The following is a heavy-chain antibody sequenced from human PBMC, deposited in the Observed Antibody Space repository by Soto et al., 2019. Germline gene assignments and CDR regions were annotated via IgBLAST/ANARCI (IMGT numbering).Heavy chain of an antibody. Sequence: QVQLVQSGAEVKKPGASVKVSCKASGYTFTSYDINWVRQATGQGLEWMGWMNPNSGNTGYAQKSKXXVTMTRTTSISTAYMELSSLRSEDTAVYYCARSTNDYGDRHWGQGTLVTVSS. CDR2: MNPNSGNT. J-gene: IGHJ4*02. CDR1: GYTFTSYD. CDR3: ARSTNDYGDRH. D-gene: IGHD4-17*01. V-gene: IGHV1-8*01.